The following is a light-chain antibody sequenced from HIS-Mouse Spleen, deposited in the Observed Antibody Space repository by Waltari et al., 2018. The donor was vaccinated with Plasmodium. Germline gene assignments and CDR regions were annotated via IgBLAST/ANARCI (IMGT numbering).Light chain of an antibody. CDR3: YSTDSSGNHRV. Sequence: SSELTQSPSVSVSPGQTASITCSGDALPKKYAYWYQQKSGQAPVLVIYEDSKRPSGIPERFSGSSSGTMATLTISGAQVEDEADYYCYSTDSSGNHRVFGGGTKLTVL. CDR1: ALPKKY. V-gene: IGLV3-10*01. J-gene: IGLJ3*02. CDR2: EDS.